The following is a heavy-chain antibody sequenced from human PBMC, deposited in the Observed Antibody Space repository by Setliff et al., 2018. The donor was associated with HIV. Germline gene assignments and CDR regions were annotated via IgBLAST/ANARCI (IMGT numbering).Heavy chain of an antibody. Sequence: PGGSLRLSCAASGFTFNSYGMNWVRQAPGKGLEWVAFIRYAGSNQYYADSVKGRFTISRDNSKNTVYLQLNSLRPADTAVYYCAKIMSPQSSSTWHGALDPFDIWGQGTMVTVSS. CDR3: AKIMSPQSSSTWHGALDPFDI. J-gene: IGHJ3*02. CDR1: GFTFNSYG. D-gene: IGHD2-2*01. V-gene: IGHV3-30*02. CDR2: IRYAGSNQ.